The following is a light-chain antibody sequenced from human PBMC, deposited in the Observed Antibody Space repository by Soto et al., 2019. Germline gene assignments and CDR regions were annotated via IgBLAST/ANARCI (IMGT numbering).Light chain of an antibody. Sequence: DIQLTQSPSFLSASVGDRDTITCRASQGISSYLAWYQQKPGKAPKLLIYAASTLQSGVPSRFSGSGSGTEFTLTISSLQPEDFATYYCQQLNSYLLTFGGGTKVEIK. J-gene: IGKJ4*01. V-gene: IGKV1-9*01. CDR3: QQLNSYLLT. CDR1: QGISSY. CDR2: AAS.